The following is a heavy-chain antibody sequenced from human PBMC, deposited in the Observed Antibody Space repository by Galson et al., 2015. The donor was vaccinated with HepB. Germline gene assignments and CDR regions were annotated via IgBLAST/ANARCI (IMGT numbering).Heavy chain of an antibody. CDR2: IKEDGSEK. D-gene: IGHD2-8*02. V-gene: IGHV3-7*03. CDR3: ARKAGGGGWVDY. CDR1: GFTFGSYW. Sequence: SLRLSCAASGFTFGSYWMRWVRQAPGKGLEWVANIKEDGSEKHYVDSVKGRFTISRDNAKNSLYLQMNSLTAEDTAVYYCARKAGGGGWVDYWGQGTLVTVSS. J-gene: IGHJ4*02.